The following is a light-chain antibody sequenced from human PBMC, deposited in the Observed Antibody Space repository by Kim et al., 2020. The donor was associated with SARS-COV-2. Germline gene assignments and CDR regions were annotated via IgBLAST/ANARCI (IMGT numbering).Light chain of an antibody. CDR1: QGISNY. CDR2: AAS. V-gene: IGKV1-27*01. Sequence: GSVGYRVTIPCRASQGISNYLAWYQQKPGKVPKLLIYAASTLQSGVPSRFSSSGSGADFTHTISSLQPEDVATYYCQKYNGAPWTFGQGTKVDIK. J-gene: IGKJ1*01. CDR3: QKYNGAPWT.